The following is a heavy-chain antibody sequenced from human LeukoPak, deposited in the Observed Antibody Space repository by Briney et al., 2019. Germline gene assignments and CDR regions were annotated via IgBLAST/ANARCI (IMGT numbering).Heavy chain of an antibody. CDR3: ARDTLGEGEDANYAVYYFDY. Sequence: PGGSLRLSCAASGFTFSSHWMSWVRQAPGKGLEWVANIKKDGSEKYVDAVKGRFTISRDNAKTSLYLQMNSLRAEDTAVYYCARDTLGEGEDANYAVYYFDYWGQGTPVTVSS. CDR2: IKKDGSEK. D-gene: IGHD4/OR15-4a*01. V-gene: IGHV3-7*01. CDR1: GFTFSSHW. J-gene: IGHJ4*02.